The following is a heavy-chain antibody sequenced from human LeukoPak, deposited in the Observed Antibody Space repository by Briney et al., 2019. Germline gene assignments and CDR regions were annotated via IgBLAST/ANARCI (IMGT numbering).Heavy chain of an antibody. V-gene: IGHV3-15*01. CDR1: GFTFSNAW. CDR2: IKSKTDGGTT. Sequence: GGSLRLSCAASGFTFSNAWMSWVRQAPGKGLEWVGRIKSKTDGGTTDYAAPVKGRFTISRDDSKNTLYLQMNSLKTEDTAVYYCTTGPSKGIAVAAPPYWYFDLWGRGTLVTVSS. J-gene: IGHJ2*01. CDR3: TTGPSKGIAVAAPPYWYFDL. D-gene: IGHD6-19*01.